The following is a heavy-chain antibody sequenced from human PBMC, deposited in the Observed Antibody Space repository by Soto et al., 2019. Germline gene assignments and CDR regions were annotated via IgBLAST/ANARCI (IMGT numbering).Heavy chain of an antibody. CDR1: GFTFSSYG. D-gene: IGHD4-17*01. V-gene: IGHV3-33*01. CDR3: ARDLTKPSGYGDYLFGY. J-gene: IGHJ4*02. CDR2: IWYDGSNK. Sequence: QVQLVESGGGVVQPGRSLRLSCAASGFTFSSYGMHWVRQAPGKGLEWVAVIWYDGSNKYYADSVKGRFTISRDNSKNTLYLQMNSRRGEDTAVYYCARDLTKPSGYGDYLFGYWGQGTLVTVSS.